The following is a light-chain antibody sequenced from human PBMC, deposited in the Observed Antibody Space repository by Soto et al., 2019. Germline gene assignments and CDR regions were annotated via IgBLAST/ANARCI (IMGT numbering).Light chain of an antibody. CDR3: SSYAGSNSVI. V-gene: IGLV2-8*01. J-gene: IGLJ2*01. Sequence: QSALTQPPSASGSPGQSVTISCTGTSSDVGGYNYVSWYQQHPGKAPQLMIYDVTKRPSGVPGRFSGSKSGNTASLTVSGLQAEDEADYYCSSYAGSNSVIFGGGTKVTVL. CDR1: SSDVGGYNY. CDR2: DVT.